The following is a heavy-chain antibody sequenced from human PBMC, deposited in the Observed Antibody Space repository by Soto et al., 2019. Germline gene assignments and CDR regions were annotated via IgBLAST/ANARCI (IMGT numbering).Heavy chain of an antibody. D-gene: IGHD7-27*01. CDR3: ANGDPPV. J-gene: IGHJ4*02. CDR1: GFTFGCYW. CDR2: VRGDGVET. V-gene: IGHV3-7*03. Sequence: EVRLVASGGGLVQPGGSLRLSCAASGFTFGCYWMSWVRQAPGKGLEWVANVRGDGVETYYVDSVKGRFTISRDNAKNPLHQQTNSLRAEDTAVYYCANGDPPVWGQGTLITFSP.